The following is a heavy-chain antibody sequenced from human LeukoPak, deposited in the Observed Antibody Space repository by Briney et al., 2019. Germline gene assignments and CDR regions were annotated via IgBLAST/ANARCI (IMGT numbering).Heavy chain of an antibody. CDR2: ISSSSSYI. CDR1: GFTFSSYS. CDR3: ARIDFWSGYVDY. D-gene: IGHD3-3*01. J-gene: IGHJ4*02. V-gene: IGHV3-21*01. Sequence: PGGSLRLSCAASGFTFSSYSMNWVRQAPGKGLEWVSSISSSSSYIYYADSVKGRFTISRDNAKNSLYLQMNSLRAEDTAVYYCARIDFWSGYVDYWGQGTLVTVSS.